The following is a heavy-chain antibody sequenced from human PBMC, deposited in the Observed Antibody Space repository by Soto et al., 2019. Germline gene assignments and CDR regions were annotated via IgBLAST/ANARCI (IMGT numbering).Heavy chain of an antibody. CDR2: LNAANGDT. J-gene: IGHJ5*02. CDR3: VRRHVSATGIDWLDP. V-gene: IGHV1-3*01. CDR1: GYTFTSYG. Sequence: ASVKVSCKASGYTFTSYGIHWVRQAPGQRLEWMGWLNAANGDTKYSPKFQGRVTITRDTSASTAYMELTSLRSEDTAVYYCVRRHVSATGIDWLDPWGQGPLVTVYS. D-gene: IGHD6-13*01.